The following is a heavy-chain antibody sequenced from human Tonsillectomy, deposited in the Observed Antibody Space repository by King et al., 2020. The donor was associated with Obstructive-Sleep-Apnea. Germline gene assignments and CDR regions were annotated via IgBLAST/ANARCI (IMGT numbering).Heavy chain of an antibody. Sequence: VQLVESGAEVKKPGASVKVSCKASGYTFTTYYMHWVRQAPGQGLEWMGLINPSGGSTSYAQKFPGRVTMTRDTSTSTVYMELSSLRSEDTAVYYCARARGGSYYDYWGQGTLVTVSS. CDR3: ARARGGSYYDY. D-gene: IGHD3-16*01. CDR1: GYTFTTYY. V-gene: IGHV1-46*01. J-gene: IGHJ4*02. CDR2: INPSGGST.